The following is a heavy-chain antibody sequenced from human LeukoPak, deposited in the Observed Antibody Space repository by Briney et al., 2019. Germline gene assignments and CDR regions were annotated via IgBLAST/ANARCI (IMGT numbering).Heavy chain of an antibody. CDR2: IKQDGSEK. Sequence: GGSLRLSCAASGFTFSSYWMSWVRQAPGKGLEWVANIKQDGSEKYYVDSVKGRFTISRDNAKNSLYLQMNSLRVDDTAIYYCAKDGQTGEWELEHWGQGTLVTVSS. V-gene: IGHV3-7*03. J-gene: IGHJ1*01. D-gene: IGHD7-27*01. CDR1: GFTFSSYW. CDR3: AKDGQTGEWELEH.